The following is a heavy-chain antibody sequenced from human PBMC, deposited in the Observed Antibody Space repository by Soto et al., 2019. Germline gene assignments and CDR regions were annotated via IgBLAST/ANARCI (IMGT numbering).Heavy chain of an antibody. CDR2: IGSTGSTI. CDR3: ARRGYSGYDWGWYFDF. V-gene: IGHV3-48*03. D-gene: IGHD5-12*01. J-gene: IGHJ4*02. CDR1: GFDFRIYE. Sequence: GGSLRLSCETSGFDFRIYEMNWVRQAPGKGLEWLSYIGSTGSTIYYADSVKGRFTISRDDGKNSVYLQMNTLRAEDTAVYYCARRGYSGYDWGWYFDFWGQGTPVTVSS.